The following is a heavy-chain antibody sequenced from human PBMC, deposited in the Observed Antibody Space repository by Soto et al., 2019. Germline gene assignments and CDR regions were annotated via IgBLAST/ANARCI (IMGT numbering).Heavy chain of an antibody. J-gene: IGHJ5*02. Sequence: QVQLQESVPGLVKPSETLSLTCTVSGGSVSSGSYYWGWIRQPPGKGLEWIGYIYHSGSTNYNPSLKSRFTISVDTSKNQFSLSLTSVTAADTAVYYCARLSAAWFDPWGQGTLVTVAS. V-gene: IGHV4-61*01. CDR3: ARLSAAWFDP. CDR1: GGSVSSGSYY. CDR2: IYHSGST. D-gene: IGHD6-19*01.